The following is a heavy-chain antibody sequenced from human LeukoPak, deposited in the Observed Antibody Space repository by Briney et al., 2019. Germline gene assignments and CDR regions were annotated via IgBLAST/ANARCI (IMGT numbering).Heavy chain of an antibody. CDR3: ATSNITGTRGVYMDV. CDR1: GFSFSSYS. Sequence: GGSLRLSCAASGFSFSSYSMNWVRQAPGKGLEYVSYISSGSGTIYYADSVKGRFTISRDNAKNSLYLQMNSLRAEDTAVYYCATSNITGTRGVYMDVWGKGTTVTVSS. V-gene: IGHV3-48*04. J-gene: IGHJ6*03. D-gene: IGHD1-20*01. CDR2: ISSGSGTI.